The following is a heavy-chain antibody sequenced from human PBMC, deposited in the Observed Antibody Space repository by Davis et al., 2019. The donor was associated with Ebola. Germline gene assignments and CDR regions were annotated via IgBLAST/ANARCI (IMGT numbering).Heavy chain of an antibody. Sequence: AASVKVSCKASGYTFTSYAMHWVRQAPGQRLEWMGWINAGNGNTKYSQKFQGRVTITRDTSASTAYMELSSLRSEDTAVHYCARSNRHIVVVLLMDVWGQGTTVTVSS. CDR2: INAGNGNT. D-gene: IGHD2-21*01. CDR1: GYTFTSYA. J-gene: IGHJ6*02. V-gene: IGHV1-3*01. CDR3: ARSNRHIVVVLLMDV.